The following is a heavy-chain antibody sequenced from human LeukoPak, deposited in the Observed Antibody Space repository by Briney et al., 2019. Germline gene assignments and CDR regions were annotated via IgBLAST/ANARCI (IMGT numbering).Heavy chain of an antibody. CDR2: IYSGGNT. Sequence: GGSLRLSCAASGFTVSSNYMSRVRQAPGKGLEWVSVIYSGGNTYYADSVKGRFTISRDNSKNTLYLQMNSLRAEDTAVYYCAKSKDVLSLRSIDYWGQGAAVVVSS. CDR3: AKSKDVLSLRSIDY. V-gene: IGHV3-53*01. D-gene: IGHD3-9*01. CDR1: GFTVSSNY. J-gene: IGHJ4*02.